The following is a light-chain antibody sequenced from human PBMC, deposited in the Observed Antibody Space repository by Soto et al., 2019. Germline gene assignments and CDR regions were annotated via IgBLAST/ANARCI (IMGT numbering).Light chain of an antibody. CDR3: MQALQSPYT. V-gene: IGKV2-28*01. CDR2: LGS. CDR1: QSLLHSNGYNY. Sequence: IVMTQSPLSLPVTPGEPASISCRSSQSLLHSNGYNYLDWYLQKPGQSPQLLISLGSNRASGVPARFSGSGSATDFTLNIARVEAEDFGVYYCMQALQSPYTFGQGTKLEI. J-gene: IGKJ2*01.